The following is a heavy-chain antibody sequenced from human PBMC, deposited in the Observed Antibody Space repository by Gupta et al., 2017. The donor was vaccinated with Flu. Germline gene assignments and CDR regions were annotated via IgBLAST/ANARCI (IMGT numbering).Heavy chain of an antibody. V-gene: IGHV4-39*01. CDR2: IYYSGST. Sequence: GLEWIGSIYYSGSTYYNPSLKSRVTISVDTSKNQFSLKLSSVTAADTAVYYCARHDPGAVAGMADYWGQGTLVTVSS. CDR3: ARHDPGAVAGMADY. J-gene: IGHJ4*02. D-gene: IGHD6-19*01.